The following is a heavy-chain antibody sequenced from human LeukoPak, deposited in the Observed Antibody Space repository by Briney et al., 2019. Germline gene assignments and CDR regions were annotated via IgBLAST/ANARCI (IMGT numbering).Heavy chain of an antibody. J-gene: IGHJ4*02. CDR2: IYYSGST. Sequence: PSETLSLTCTVSSGSISRYYWRWIRQPPGKGLVGIGNIYYSGSTNYNPSLKSRVTISVDTSKNQFSLMLISVTAADTAVDYCARIRSSLYDYDYWGQVTLVTVSS. CDR1: SGSISRYY. V-gene: IGHV4-59*08. D-gene: IGHD6-13*01. CDR3: ARIRSSLYDYDY.